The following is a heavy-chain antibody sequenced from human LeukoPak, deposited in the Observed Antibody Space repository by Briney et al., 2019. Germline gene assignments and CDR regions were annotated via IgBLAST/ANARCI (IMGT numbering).Heavy chain of an antibody. CDR1: GGTFSSYA. V-gene: IGHV1-69*04. D-gene: IGHD3-16*01. J-gene: IGHJ3*02. Sequence: SVKVSCKASGGTFSSYAISWVRQAPGQGLEWMGRIIPILGIANYAQKFQGRVTITRDTSASTAYMELSSLRSEDTAVYYCARRFYDYVWGSVSDAFDIWGQGTMVTVSS. CDR2: IIPILGIA. CDR3: ARRFYDYVWGSVSDAFDI.